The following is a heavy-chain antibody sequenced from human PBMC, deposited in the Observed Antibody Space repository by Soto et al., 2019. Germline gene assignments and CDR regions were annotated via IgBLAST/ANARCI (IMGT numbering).Heavy chain of an antibody. CDR2: IIPLLGTA. CDR1: GGTFSTYT. V-gene: IGHV1-69*16. J-gene: IGHJ4*02. CDR3: ARDDGERGYFDY. Sequence: QVQLVQSGAEVRKPGSSVTLSCKASGGTFSTYTPTWVRQAPGQGLEWMGGIIPLLGTADYAQKFQDRVTITADESTNTAYMELSSLRSEDTAIYYCARDDGERGYFDYWGQGTLVTVSS. D-gene: IGHD3-10*01.